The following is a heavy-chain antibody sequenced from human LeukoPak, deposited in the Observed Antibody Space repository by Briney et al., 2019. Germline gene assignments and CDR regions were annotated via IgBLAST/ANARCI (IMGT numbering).Heavy chain of an antibody. CDR1: GFTFSDYY. J-gene: IGHJ4*02. V-gene: IGHV3-11*04. Sequence: AGGSLRLSCAASGFTFSDYYMSWIRQAPGKGLEWVSYISSSGSTIYYADSVKGRFTISRDNAKNSLYLQMNSLRAEDTAVYYCARDRWELTGIFDYWGQGTLVTVSS. CDR2: ISSSGSTI. D-gene: IGHD1-26*01. CDR3: ARDRWELTGIFDY.